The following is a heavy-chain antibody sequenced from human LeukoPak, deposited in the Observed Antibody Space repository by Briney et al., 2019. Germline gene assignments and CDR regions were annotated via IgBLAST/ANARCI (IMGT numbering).Heavy chain of an antibody. CDR3: ARFKDTMVRGSMDV. V-gene: IGHV4-34*01. D-gene: IGHD3-10*01. Sequence: PSETLSLTCAVYGGSFSGYYWSWIRQPPGKGLEWIGEINHSGSTNYNPSLKSRVTISVDTSKNQFSLKLSSVTAADTAVYYCARFKDTMVRGSMDVWGQGTTVTVSS. J-gene: IGHJ6*02. CDR1: GGSFSGYY. CDR2: INHSGST.